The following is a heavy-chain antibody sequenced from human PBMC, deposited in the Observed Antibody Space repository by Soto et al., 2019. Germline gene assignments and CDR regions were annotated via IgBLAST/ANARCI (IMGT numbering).Heavy chain of an antibody. D-gene: IGHD3-22*01. V-gene: IGHV3-15*01. CDR2: IKSKTDGGTT. CDR3: TTYDYYDSSGPSKYYFDY. J-gene: IGHJ4*02. CDR1: GFTFSNAW. Sequence: GGSLRLSCAASGFTFSNAWMSWVRQAPGKGLEWVGRIKSKTDGGTTDYAAPVKGRFTISRDDSKNTLYLQMNSLKTEDTAVYYCTTYDYYDSSGPSKYYFDYWGQGTLVTVSS.